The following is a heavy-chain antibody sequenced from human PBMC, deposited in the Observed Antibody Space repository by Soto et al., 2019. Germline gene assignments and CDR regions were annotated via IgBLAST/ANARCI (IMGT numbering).Heavy chain of an antibody. J-gene: IGHJ5*02. CDR2: IYHSGST. Sequence: PSETLSLTCTVSGGSVRDGSYYWAWLRQPPGKGLEWIGHIYHSGSTIYNPSLKSRVTISIDTSKSQFSLNLNSMTAADTAVYYCAGYNWNYYFDPWGQGTLVTVSS. D-gene: IGHD1-7*01. CDR3: AGYNWNYYFDP. CDR1: GGSVRDGSYY. V-gene: IGHV4-61*01.